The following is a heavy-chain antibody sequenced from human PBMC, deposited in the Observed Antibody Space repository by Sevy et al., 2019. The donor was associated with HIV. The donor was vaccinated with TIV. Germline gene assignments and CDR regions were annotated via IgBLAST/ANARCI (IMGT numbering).Heavy chain of an antibody. J-gene: IGHJ4*02. CDR2: ISSSSSYI. D-gene: IGHD3-10*01. CDR1: GFTFSSYS. Sequence: LGGSLRLSCAASGFTFSSYSMNWVRQAPGKGLEWVSSISSSSSYIYYADSVKGRFTISRDNAKNSLYLQMNSLRAEDTAVYYCARDNVSGSRGIFGLWGQGTLVTVSS. V-gene: IGHV3-21*01. CDR3: ARDNVSGSRGIFGL.